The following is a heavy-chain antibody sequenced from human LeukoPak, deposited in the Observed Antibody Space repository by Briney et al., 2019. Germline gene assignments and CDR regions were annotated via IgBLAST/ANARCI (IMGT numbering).Heavy chain of an antibody. V-gene: IGHV4-4*07. J-gene: IGHJ4*02. CDR1: GGYFGSYH. D-gene: IGHD1-26*01. CDR3: ARGDSGGATRFDY. CDR2: IYASGTT. Sequence: PSETLSLTCTISGGYFGSYHWNWIRQPAGKGLEWIGRIYASGTTLYDPSLSSRVTMSVDTSNNQFSLKLTSVTAADTAVYYCARGDSGGATRFDYWGQGTLVTVSS.